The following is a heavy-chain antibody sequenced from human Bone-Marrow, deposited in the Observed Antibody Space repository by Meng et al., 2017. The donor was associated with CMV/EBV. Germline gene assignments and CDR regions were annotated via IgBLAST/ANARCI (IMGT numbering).Heavy chain of an antibody. Sequence: SLKIPFAASGFAFDDYALHWVRQAPGKGLEWVSGISWNSGSIGYADSVKGRFTISRDNAKNSLYLQMNSLRAEDMALYYWAKAPYDILTGYYFDYWGQGTLVTVSS. D-gene: IGHD3-9*01. J-gene: IGHJ4*02. CDR3: AKAPYDILTGYYFDY. V-gene: IGHV3-9*03. CDR1: GFAFDDYA. CDR2: ISWNSGSI.